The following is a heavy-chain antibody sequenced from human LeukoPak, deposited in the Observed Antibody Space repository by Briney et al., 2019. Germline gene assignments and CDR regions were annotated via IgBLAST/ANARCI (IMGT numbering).Heavy chain of an antibody. CDR2: FDPEDGET. V-gene: IGHV1-24*01. D-gene: IGHD3-22*01. Sequence: GASVKVSCKVSGYTLTELSMHWVRQAPGKGLEWMGGFDPEDGETIYAQKFQGRVTMTEDTSTDTAYMELSSLRFEDTAVYYCAIWYYYDSSGYYPFDYWGQGTLVTVSS. CDR1: GYTLTELS. CDR3: AIWYYYDSSGYYPFDY. J-gene: IGHJ4*02.